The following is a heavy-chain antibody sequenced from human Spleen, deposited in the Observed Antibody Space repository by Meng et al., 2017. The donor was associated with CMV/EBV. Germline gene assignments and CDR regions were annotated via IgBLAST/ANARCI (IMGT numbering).Heavy chain of an antibody. V-gene: IGHV1-18*01. Sequence: ASVTVSCKASGYTFTSYGISWVRQAPGQGLEWMGWISAYNGNTNYAQKLQGRVTMTTDTSTSTAYMELRSLRSDDTAVYYCARTIGTTGTTPPFGDYWGQGTLVTVSS. CDR2: ISAYNGNT. CDR1: GYTFTSYG. CDR3: ARTIGTTGTTPPFGDY. D-gene: IGHD1-1*01. J-gene: IGHJ4*02.